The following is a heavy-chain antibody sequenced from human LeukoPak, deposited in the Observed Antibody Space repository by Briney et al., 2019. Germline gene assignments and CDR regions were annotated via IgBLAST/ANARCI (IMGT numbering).Heavy chain of an antibody. V-gene: IGHV4-59*01. CDR1: DGSINNYY. Sequence: PSETLSLTCTVSDGSINNYYWSWIRQPPGKGLEWIGYVYYTGNTNYSPSLKSRGTISVDTSKNQFSLKLGSVTAADTDVYYCARGGSGDAFDYWGQGTLVIVSS. D-gene: IGHD2-21*02. J-gene: IGHJ4*02. CDR2: VYYTGNT. CDR3: ARGGSGDAFDY.